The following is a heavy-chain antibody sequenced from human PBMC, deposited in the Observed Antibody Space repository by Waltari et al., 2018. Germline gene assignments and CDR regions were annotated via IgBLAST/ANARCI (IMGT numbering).Heavy chain of an antibody. CDR3: ARWFHGDSPSHFDY. D-gene: IGHD2-21*02. Sequence: QVQLQESGPGLVKPSETLSLTCAVSGSSFSSGYYWGWIRQPPGKRLGFIWSIYHSGTTYYTPSLKRRVTILLDTSKTQFSLMLRSVTAADTAVYFCARWFHGDSPSHFDYWGQGTLVTVSS. CDR1: GSSFSSGYY. J-gene: IGHJ4*02. V-gene: IGHV4-38-2*01. CDR2: IYHSGTT.